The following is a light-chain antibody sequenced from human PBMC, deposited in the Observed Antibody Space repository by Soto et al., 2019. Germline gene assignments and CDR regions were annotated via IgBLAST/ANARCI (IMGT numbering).Light chain of an antibody. Sequence: QSVLSQPASMSESPGQSITISCTGTSNDVGGYNYVSWYQQHPGKAPKLMIYDVSNRPSGVSNRFSGSKSGNTASLTISGLQAEDEADYYCSSYTSSSTLYVFGTGTKVNVL. V-gene: IGLV2-14*01. CDR3: SSYTSSSTLYV. J-gene: IGLJ1*01. CDR1: SNDVGGYNY. CDR2: DVS.